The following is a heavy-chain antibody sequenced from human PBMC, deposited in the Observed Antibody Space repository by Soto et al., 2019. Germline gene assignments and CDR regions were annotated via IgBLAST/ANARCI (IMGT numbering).Heavy chain of an antibody. Sequence: PSETLSLTCGVSGDTISTGGYSWAWIRQPPGKALEWIGHTYHSGNPYYNPSLKSRVIISVDRSKNQFSLKVSSVTAADTAVYYCARRAPPLKNWFDPWGQGILVTVSS. CDR2: TYHSGNP. V-gene: IGHV4-30-2*01. J-gene: IGHJ5*02. CDR1: GDTISTGGYS. CDR3: ARRAPPLKNWFDP.